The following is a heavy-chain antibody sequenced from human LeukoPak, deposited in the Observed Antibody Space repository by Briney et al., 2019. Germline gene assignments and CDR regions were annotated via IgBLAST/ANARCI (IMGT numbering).Heavy chain of an antibody. CDR3: ARVVPNYSSSSGWFDP. J-gene: IGHJ5*02. CDR2: IWYDGSNK. Sequence: GGSLRLSCAASGFTFSSYGMHWVRQAPGKGLEWVAVIWYDGSNKCYADSVKGRFTISRDNSKNTLYLQMNSLRAEDTAVYYCARVVPNYSSSSGWFDPWGQGTLVTVSS. CDR1: GFTFSSYG. D-gene: IGHD6-6*01. V-gene: IGHV3-33*01.